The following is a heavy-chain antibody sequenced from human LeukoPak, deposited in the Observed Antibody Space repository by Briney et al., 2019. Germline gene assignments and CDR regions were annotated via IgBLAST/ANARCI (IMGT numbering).Heavy chain of an antibody. D-gene: IGHD3-22*01. CDR1: GGSISNYY. CDR2: IYYSGRT. V-gene: IGHV4-59*01. Sequence: SETLSLTCTVSGGSISNYYWSWLRQPPGKGLEWIGYIYYSGRTNYNPSLTSRGTISLDTSKNQFSLKLKSVTAADTAMYYCARDNSYYDSKGYLRYFDLWGRGTLVTVSS. CDR3: ARDNSYYDSKGYLRYFDL. J-gene: IGHJ2*01.